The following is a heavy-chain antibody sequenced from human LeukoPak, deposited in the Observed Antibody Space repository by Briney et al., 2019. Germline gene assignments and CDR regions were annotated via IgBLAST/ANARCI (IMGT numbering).Heavy chain of an antibody. V-gene: IGHV3-23*01. CDR2: ISDSGGNT. D-gene: IGHD6-6*01. J-gene: IGHJ4*02. Sequence: GGSLRLSCAASGFTFNGYAMSWVRQAPWERLQWGSGISDSGGNTYYADSVRGRFTISRDNSKNTLYLQMNSLRAEDTAVYYCARHRSSWLIDYWGQGTLVTVSS. CDR3: ARHRSSWLIDY. CDR1: GFTFNGYA.